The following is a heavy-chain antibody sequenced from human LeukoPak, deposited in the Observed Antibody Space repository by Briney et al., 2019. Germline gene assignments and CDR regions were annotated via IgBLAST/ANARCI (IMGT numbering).Heavy chain of an antibody. Sequence: GASVKVSCKTSGYTFTGYYMHWVRQAPGQGLEWMGWINPNSGGTNYAQKFQGRVTMTRDTSISTAYMELSRLRSDDTAVYYCARDSDSIHPSQGYSSSWYTRWGQGTLVTVSS. V-gene: IGHV1-2*02. CDR1: GYTFTGYY. CDR3: ARDSDSIHPSQGYSSSWYTR. CDR2: INPNSGGT. J-gene: IGHJ4*02. D-gene: IGHD6-13*01.